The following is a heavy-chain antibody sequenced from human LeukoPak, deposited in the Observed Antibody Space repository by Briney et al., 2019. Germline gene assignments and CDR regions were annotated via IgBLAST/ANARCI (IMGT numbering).Heavy chain of an antibody. CDR2: IRGGGSMA. Sequence: PGGSLRLSCAASGFIFSDYYMSWIRQPPGKGLEWVSHIRGGGSMAYYVDSVKGRFTISRDNSKNLLYLQMNSLRAEDTAVYYCASHLYFDFWSDRWGQGTTVTVSS. J-gene: IGHJ6*02. CDR3: ASHLYFDFWSDR. CDR1: GFIFSDYY. V-gene: IGHV3-11*01. D-gene: IGHD3-3*01.